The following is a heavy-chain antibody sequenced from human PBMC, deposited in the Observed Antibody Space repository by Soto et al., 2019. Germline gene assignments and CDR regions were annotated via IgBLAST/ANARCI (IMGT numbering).Heavy chain of an antibody. Sequence: ASVKVSCKASGYIFTSYRISWVRQAPGQGLEWMGIINPSGGSTSYAQKFQGRVTMTRDTSTSTVYMELSSLRSEDTAVYYCARDQGPGRYFDWLSYYYYYYGMDVWGQGTTVTVSS. J-gene: IGHJ6*02. V-gene: IGHV1-46*01. CDR2: INPSGGST. D-gene: IGHD3-9*01. CDR3: ARDQGPGRYFDWLSYYYYYYGMDV. CDR1: GYIFTSYR.